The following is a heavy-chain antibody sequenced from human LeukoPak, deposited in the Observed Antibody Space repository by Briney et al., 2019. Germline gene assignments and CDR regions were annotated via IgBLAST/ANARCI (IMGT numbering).Heavy chain of an antibody. CDR1: GFTFSSYG. D-gene: IGHD3-22*01. J-gene: IGHJ4*02. CDR3: ARDYYDSSGYYSH. Sequence: GGSLRLSCVASGFTFSSYGMRWVRQAPGKGLEWVAVIWYDGSNKYYADSVKGRFTISRDNSKNTLYLQMNSLRAEDTAVYYCARDYYDSSGYYSHWGQGTLVTVSS. CDR2: IWYDGSNK. V-gene: IGHV3-33*01.